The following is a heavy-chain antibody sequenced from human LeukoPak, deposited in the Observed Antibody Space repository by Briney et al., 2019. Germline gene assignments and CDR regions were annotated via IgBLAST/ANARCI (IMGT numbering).Heavy chain of an antibody. J-gene: IGHJ4*02. CDR1: GFTFSTYW. Sequence: GGSLRPSCAASGFTFSTYWMHWVRQPLGKGLVWVSRINPDGSTTNYADSVKGRFTISRDNAKNTLYLQMNSLTVEDTAVYYCVRIATVTTPDYWGQGTLVTVSS. V-gene: IGHV3-74*01. CDR3: VRIATVTTPDY. D-gene: IGHD4-17*01. CDR2: INPDGSTT.